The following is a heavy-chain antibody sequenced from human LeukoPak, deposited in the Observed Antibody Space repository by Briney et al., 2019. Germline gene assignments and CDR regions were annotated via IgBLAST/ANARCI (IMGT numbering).Heavy chain of an antibody. Sequence: GGSLRLSCAASGFTVSSNHMSWVRQAPGEGLEWVSVIYSGGSTDYADSVKGRFTISRDNLKNTLYLQMNSLRAEDTAVYYCARGPAGYNWGQGTLVTFSS. CDR1: GFTVSSNH. D-gene: IGHD1-1*01. CDR2: IYSGGST. V-gene: IGHV3-53*01. CDR3: ARGPAGYN. J-gene: IGHJ4*02.